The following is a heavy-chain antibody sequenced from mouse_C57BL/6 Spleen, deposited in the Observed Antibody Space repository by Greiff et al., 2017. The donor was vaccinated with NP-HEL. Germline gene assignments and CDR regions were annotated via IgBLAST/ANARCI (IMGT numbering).Heavy chain of an antibody. D-gene: IGHD2-5*01. CDR3: ASRELYSNYVPWYCCV. CDR1: GYTFTSYW. V-gene: IGHV1-50*01. Sequence: QVQLQQPGAELVKPGASVKLSCKASGYTFTSYWMQWVKQRPGQGLEWIGEIDPSDSYTNYNQKFKGKATLTVAKSSSTAYMQLSSRTSEDSAVYYCASRELYSNYVPWYCCVWGTGTTVTVAS. J-gene: IGHJ1*03. CDR2: IDPSDSYT.